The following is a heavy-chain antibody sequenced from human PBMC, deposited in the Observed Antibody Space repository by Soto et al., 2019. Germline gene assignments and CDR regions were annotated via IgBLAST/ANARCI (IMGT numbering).Heavy chain of an antibody. CDR1: GYTFTSSD. J-gene: IGHJ5*02. CDR2: MNPNTGNT. CDR3: ARGSNHCSGGSCYSDWFDP. Sequence: QVQLVQSGAEVKKPGASVRVSCKASGYTFTSSDVYWVRQATGQGLELMGWMNPNTGNTGYAQKFQGRGTKTRNTSISTAYMELSSLRSEDTAVYYCARGSNHCSGGSCYSDWFDPWGQGTPVTVSS. D-gene: IGHD2-15*01. V-gene: IGHV1-8*01.